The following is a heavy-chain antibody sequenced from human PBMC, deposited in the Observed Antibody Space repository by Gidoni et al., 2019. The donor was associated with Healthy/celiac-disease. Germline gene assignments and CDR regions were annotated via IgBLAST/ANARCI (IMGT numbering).Heavy chain of an antibody. CDR3: ARTGSSIAARPGYY. Sequence: EVQLVESGGGLVQPGGSLRLSCAASGFTFSSYWMSWVRQAPGKGLEWVANIKQDGSEKYYVDSVKGRFTISRDNAKNSLYLQMNSLRAEDTAVYYCARTGSSIAARPGYYWGQGTLVTVSS. CDR2: IKQDGSEK. D-gene: IGHD6-6*01. CDR1: GFTFSSYW. J-gene: IGHJ4*02. V-gene: IGHV3-7*01.